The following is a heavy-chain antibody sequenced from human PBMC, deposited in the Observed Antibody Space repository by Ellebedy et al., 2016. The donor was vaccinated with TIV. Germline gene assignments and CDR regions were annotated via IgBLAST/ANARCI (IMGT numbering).Heavy chain of an antibody. CDR1: EFSFSDYI. V-gene: IGHV3-21*01. CDR2: ISTSSAYI. J-gene: IGHJ6*02. D-gene: IGHD1/OR15-1a*01. Sequence: GESLKISCTASEFSFSDYIMDWVRQAPGKGLEWVSSISTSSAYIYYADSVKGRFTISRDNAKHSLYLQMNSLRADDTALYYCARSNNGGLDVWGQGTTVTVSS. CDR3: ARSNNGGLDV.